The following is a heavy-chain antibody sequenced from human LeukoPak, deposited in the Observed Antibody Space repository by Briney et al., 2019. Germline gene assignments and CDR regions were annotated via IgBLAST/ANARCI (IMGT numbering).Heavy chain of an antibody. CDR3: AKTGTPLDFDY. Sequence: GGSLRLSCAASGFTFSSYAMSWVRQAPEKGLEWVSAISGSGGSTYYADSVKGRFTISRDNSKNTLYLQMNSLRAGDTAVYYCAKTGTPLDFDYWGQGTLVTVSS. CDR1: GFTFSSYA. CDR2: ISGSGGST. V-gene: IGHV3-23*01. J-gene: IGHJ4*02.